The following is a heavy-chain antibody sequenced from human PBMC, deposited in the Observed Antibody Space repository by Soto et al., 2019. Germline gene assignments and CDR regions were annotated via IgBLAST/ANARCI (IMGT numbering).Heavy chain of an antibody. CDR2: IYYSGST. CDR3: ARRRSTVTTFGFDY. CDR1: GGSISSSSYY. J-gene: IGHJ4*02. D-gene: IGHD4-17*01. Sequence: SETLSLTCTVSGGSISSSSYYWGWIRQPPGKGLEWIGSIYYSGSTYYNPSLKSRVTISVDTSKNQFSLKLSSVTAADTAVYYCARRRSTVTTFGFDYWGQGTLVTVS. V-gene: IGHV4-39*01.